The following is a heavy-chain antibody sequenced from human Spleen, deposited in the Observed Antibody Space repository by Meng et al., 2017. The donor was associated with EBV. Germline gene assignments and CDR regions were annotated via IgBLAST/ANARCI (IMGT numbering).Heavy chain of an antibody. CDR3: ARIPAWFDP. J-gene: IGHJ5*02. V-gene: IGHV3-23*04. CDR1: GFTFSSYA. Sequence: EVQLVEAGGGLGQPGGFLGLSCAASGFTFSSYAMSWVRQAPGKGLEWVSTISGSGGNSYNADSVKGRYTISRDNSKNTLYLQMNSLRADDTAVYFCARIPAWFDPWGQGTLVTVSS. D-gene: IGHD2-2*01. CDR2: ISGSGGNS.